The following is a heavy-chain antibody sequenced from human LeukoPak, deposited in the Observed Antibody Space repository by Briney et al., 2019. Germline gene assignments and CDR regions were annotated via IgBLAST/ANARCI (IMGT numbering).Heavy chain of an antibody. D-gene: IGHD1-26*01. Sequence: PSETLSLICAVSGGSISSGGYSWSWIRQPPGKGLEWIGYIYHSGSTYYNPSLKSRVTISVDRSKNQFSLKLSSVTAADTAMYFCARAYSRSYSHFDDWGQGTLVTVSS. CDR2: IYHSGST. CDR3: ARAYSRSYSHFDD. CDR1: GGSISSGGYS. J-gene: IGHJ4*02. V-gene: IGHV4-30-2*01.